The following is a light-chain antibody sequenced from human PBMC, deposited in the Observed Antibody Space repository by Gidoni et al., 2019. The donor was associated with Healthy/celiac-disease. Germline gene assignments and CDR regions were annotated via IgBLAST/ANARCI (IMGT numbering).Light chain of an antibody. Sequence: SYELTQPPSVSVFPGQTASITCPGDKLGDKYACWYQQKPGQSPVLVIYQDSKRPSGIPERFSGSNSGNTATLTISGTQAMDEADYYCQAWDSSLAVFGGGTQLTVL. J-gene: IGLJ7*01. CDR2: QDS. CDR1: KLGDKY. V-gene: IGLV3-1*01. CDR3: QAWDSSLAV.